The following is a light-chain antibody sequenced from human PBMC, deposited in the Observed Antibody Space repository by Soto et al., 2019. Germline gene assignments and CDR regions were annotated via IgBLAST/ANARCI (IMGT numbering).Light chain of an antibody. V-gene: IGLV1-40*01. J-gene: IGLJ2*01. CDR3: QSYVTILSASV. CDR2: DNT. CDR1: SSNIGAGYA. Sequence: QSVLTQPPSVSGAPGQRVTISCTGSSSNIGAGYAVHWYQQLPGTAPKLLIYDNTNRPSGVPDRFSGSESGTSASLAITGLQAEDASDYYCQSYVTILSASVLAGATNLTVL.